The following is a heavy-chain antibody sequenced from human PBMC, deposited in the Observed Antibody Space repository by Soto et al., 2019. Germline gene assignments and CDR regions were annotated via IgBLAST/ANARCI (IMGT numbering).Heavy chain of an antibody. Sequence: PSETLSLTCTVSGGSIRSYYWSWIRQPPGKGLEWIGYIYSSGSTNYNPSLKSRVTISVDTSKNQFSLKLSSVTAADTAVYYCARLTSYDSSGYYCYWGQGTLVTVSS. J-gene: IGHJ4*02. CDR2: IYSSGST. CDR3: ARLTSYDSSGYYCY. CDR1: GGSIRSYY. V-gene: IGHV4-59*08. D-gene: IGHD3-22*01.